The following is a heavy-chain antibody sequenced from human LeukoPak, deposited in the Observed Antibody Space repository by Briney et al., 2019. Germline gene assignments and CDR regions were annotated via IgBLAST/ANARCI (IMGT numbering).Heavy chain of an antibody. V-gene: IGHV3-9*01. J-gene: IGHJ4*02. Sequence: GRSLRLSCAASGFTFDDYAMHWVRQAPGEGLEWVSGISWNSGSIGYADSVKGRFTISRDNAKNSLYLQMNSLRAEDTALYYCAKGPYSSGWYYFDYWGQGTLVTVSS. CDR3: AKGPYSSGWYYFDY. CDR1: GFTFDDYA. D-gene: IGHD6-19*01. CDR2: ISWNSGSI.